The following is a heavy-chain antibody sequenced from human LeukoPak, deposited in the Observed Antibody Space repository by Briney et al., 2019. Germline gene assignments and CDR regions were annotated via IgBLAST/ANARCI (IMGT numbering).Heavy chain of an antibody. V-gene: IGHV3-30*02. CDR2: IQNDGSDK. Sequence: GGSLRLSCAASGINFRSSGMLRVRQAPGKGLEWVTFIQNDGSDKYYAASVKGRFTISRDNSKNTVYLHMASLRADDTALYYCAREGGRAVPGRFDQWGQGTLVTVSS. D-gene: IGHD6-13*01. J-gene: IGHJ4*02. CDR1: GINFRSSG. CDR3: AREGGRAVPGRFDQ.